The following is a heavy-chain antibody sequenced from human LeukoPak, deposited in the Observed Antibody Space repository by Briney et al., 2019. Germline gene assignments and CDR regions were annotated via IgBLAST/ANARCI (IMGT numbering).Heavy chain of an antibody. V-gene: IGHV3-23*01. Sequence: GRCLRLSCAASGFTFDDYAMHWVRQAPGKGLEWVSAISGSGGSTYYADSVKGRFTISRDNSKNTLYLQMNSLRAEDTAVYYCAKGLLATRAFDIWGQGTMVTVSS. J-gene: IGHJ3*02. CDR2: ISGSGGST. CDR1: GFTFDDYA. CDR3: AKGLLATRAFDI.